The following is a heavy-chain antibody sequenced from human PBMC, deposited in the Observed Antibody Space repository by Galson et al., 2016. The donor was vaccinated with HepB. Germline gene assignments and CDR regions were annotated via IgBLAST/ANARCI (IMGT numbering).Heavy chain of an antibody. J-gene: IGHJ4*02. D-gene: IGHD4-11*01. CDR2: MVSDGSTP. Sequence: SLRLSCAASGFTFSIYWMQWVRQGPGGGLVWVSSMVSDGSTPIYADFVKGRFTISRDNAKNTLYLQMDGLRVEDTAVYYCGRESWGLPEYWGQGTLATVSS. CDR3: GRESWGLPEY. CDR1: GFTFSIYW. V-gene: IGHV3-74*01.